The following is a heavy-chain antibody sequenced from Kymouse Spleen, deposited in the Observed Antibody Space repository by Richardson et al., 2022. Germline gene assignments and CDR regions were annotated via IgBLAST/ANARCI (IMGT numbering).Heavy chain of an antibody. Sequence: EVQLVESGGGLVQPGRSLRLSCAASGFTFDDYAMHWVRQAPGKGLEWVSGISWNSGSIGYADSVKGRFTISRDNAKNSLYLQMNSLRAEDTALYYCAKDISGITGTKGFDYWGQGTLVTVSS. CDR2: ISWNSGSI. J-gene: IGHJ4*02. V-gene: IGHV3-9*01. CDR1: GFTFDDYA. D-gene: IGHD1-7*01. CDR3: AKDISGITGTKGFDY.